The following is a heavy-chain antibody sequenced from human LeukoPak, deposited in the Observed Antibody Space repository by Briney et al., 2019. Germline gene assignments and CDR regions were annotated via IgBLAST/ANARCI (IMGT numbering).Heavy chain of an antibody. CDR2: IYPGDSDT. Sequence: GASLQISCQGSGSSFTSYWSGWVRQLPGKGLEWMGIIYPGDSDTRYSPSFQGQVTISADKSISTAYLQWSSLKASDTAMYYCARYSGYDWEYAFDIWGQGTMVTVSS. CDR3: ARYSGYDWEYAFDI. D-gene: IGHD5-12*01. V-gene: IGHV5-51*01. CDR1: GSSFTSYW. J-gene: IGHJ3*02.